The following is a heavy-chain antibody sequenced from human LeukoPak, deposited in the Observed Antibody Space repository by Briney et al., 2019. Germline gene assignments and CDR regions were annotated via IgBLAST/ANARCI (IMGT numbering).Heavy chain of an antibody. CDR3: AKGKVNHLGALDY. CDR2: ISESGGGSYSGGGT. V-gene: IGHV3-23*01. Sequence: QPGGSLRLSCAASGFTFSSYAMSWVRQAPGKGLEWVSTISESGGGSYSGGGTYYRDSVKGRFIISKDGSTNTLFLQMDSLRADDTGIYYCAKGKVNHLGALDYWGQGALVTVSS. D-gene: IGHD1-26*01. J-gene: IGHJ4*02. CDR1: GFTFSSYA.